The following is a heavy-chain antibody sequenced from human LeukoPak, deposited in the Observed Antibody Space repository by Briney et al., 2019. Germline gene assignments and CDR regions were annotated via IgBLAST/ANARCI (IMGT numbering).Heavy chain of an antibody. D-gene: IGHD2-2*01. Sequence: PGGSLRLSCAASGLTFDDYAMHWVRQAPGKGLEWVSGISWNSGSIGYADSVKGRFTISRDNAKNSLYLQMNSLRAEDTALYYCAKDKEDVVVVPAAMDHYYYYMDVWGKGTTVTISS. CDR1: GLTFDDYA. CDR2: ISWNSGSI. V-gene: IGHV3-9*01. CDR3: AKDKEDVVVVPAAMDHYYYYMDV. J-gene: IGHJ6*03.